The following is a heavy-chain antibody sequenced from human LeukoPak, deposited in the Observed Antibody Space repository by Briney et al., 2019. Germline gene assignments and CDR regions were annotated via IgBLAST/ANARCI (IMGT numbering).Heavy chain of an antibody. Sequence: ASVKVSCKVSGYTLIELSMHWVRQAPGKGLEWTGGFDPEDGETIYAQKFQGRVTMTEDTSTDTAYMELSSLRSEDTAVYFCATKTPRIIMVRGVIVKGFFDYWGQGTLVTVSS. J-gene: IGHJ4*02. CDR1: GYTLIELS. V-gene: IGHV1-24*01. CDR3: ATKTPRIIMVRGVIVKGFFDY. CDR2: FDPEDGET. D-gene: IGHD3-10*01.